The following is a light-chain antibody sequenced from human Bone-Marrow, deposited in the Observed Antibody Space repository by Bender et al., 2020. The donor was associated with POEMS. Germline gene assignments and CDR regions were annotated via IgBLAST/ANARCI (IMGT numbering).Light chain of an antibody. V-gene: IGLV1-44*01. Sequence: QSVLTQPPSASGTPGQRVTISCSGGSSNIGAHAVNWYQHPPGTAPKLLIYSSHRRPSEVPDRFSGSRSGTSASLAISGLQSEDEADYYCQSYDSSLNGSGVFGGGTKLTVL. CDR2: SSH. CDR1: SSNIGAHA. CDR3: QSYDSSLNGSGV. J-gene: IGLJ3*02.